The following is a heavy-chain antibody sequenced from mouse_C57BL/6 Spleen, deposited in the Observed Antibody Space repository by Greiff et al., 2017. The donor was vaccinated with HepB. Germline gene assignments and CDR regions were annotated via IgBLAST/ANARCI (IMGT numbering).Heavy chain of an antibody. J-gene: IGHJ4*01. CDR2: IYPRSGNT. Sequence: VQLQQSGAELARPGASVKLSCKASGYTFTSYGISWVKQSTGKGLEWIGEIYPRSGNTYYNEKFKGKATMTADKSSSTAYMELRSLTSEDAAVYFCARVTNYEHAMVYWGQGTSVTVSS. CDR1: GYTFTSYG. V-gene: IGHV1-81*01. CDR3: ARVTNYEHAMVY. D-gene: IGHD1-1*01.